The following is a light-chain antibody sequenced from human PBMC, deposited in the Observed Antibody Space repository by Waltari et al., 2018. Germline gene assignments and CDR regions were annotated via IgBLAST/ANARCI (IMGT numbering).Light chain of an antibody. CDR2: GAY. J-gene: IGKJ1*01. Sequence: IVMTQSPASLSLSPGEGAALSCRASQSISTNLAWYQQIPGQAPRLLIYGAYTRATGIPARFSVSVSGSEFTLTISSLQSEDFGVYYCQQYNDWPPWTFGQGTKVEIK. CDR1: QSISTN. V-gene: IGKV3-15*01. CDR3: QQYNDWPPWT.